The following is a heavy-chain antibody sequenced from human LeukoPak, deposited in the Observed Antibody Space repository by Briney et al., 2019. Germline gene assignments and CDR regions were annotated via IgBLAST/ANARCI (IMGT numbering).Heavy chain of an antibody. Sequence: GGSLRLSCAASGFTFSSYAMSWVRQAPGKGLEWVSTISGSGGGTYYADSVKDRFTISRDNSKSTLYLQVNSLRAEDTAIYYCAKNILWIQLWSFDYWGQGTLVTVSS. D-gene: IGHD5-18*01. CDR1: GFTFSSYA. J-gene: IGHJ4*02. V-gene: IGHV3-23*01. CDR2: ISGSGGGT. CDR3: AKNILWIQLWSFDY.